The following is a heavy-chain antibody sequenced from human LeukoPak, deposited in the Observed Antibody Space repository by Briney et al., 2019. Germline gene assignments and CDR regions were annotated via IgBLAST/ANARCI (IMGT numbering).Heavy chain of an antibody. J-gene: IGHJ4*02. V-gene: IGHV3-7*01. Sequence: GGTLRLSCAASGLTFSILGMNCVRQAPGKGLESVANINQDGSDKSYVDSVKGRFTISRDNTKNSLYLQMNSLIAEDTAVYYCVGGDYWGQGTLVTVSS. CDR3: VGGDY. CDR1: GLTFSILG. CDR2: INQDGSDK.